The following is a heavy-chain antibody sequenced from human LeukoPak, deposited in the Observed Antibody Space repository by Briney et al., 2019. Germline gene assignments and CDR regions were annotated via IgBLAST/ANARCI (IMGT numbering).Heavy chain of an antibody. CDR1: GGSISSYY. D-gene: IGHD6-6*01. Sequence: SETLSLTCTVSGGSISSYYWSWIRQPAGKGLEWIGRIYTSGSTNYNPSLKSRVTMSVDTSKNQFSLKLSSVTAADTAVYYCARVLTEYSSSYVQSVSPSWGASDYWGQGTLVTVSS. CDR3: ARVLTEYSSSYVQSVSPSWGASDY. J-gene: IGHJ4*02. V-gene: IGHV4-4*07. CDR2: IYTSGST.